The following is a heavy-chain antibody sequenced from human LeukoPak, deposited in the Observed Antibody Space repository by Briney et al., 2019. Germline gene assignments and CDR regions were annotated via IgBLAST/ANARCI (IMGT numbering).Heavy chain of an antibody. V-gene: IGHV3-30*18. CDR1: GFTFSSYG. CDR3: AKGKSGSGSDV. J-gene: IGHJ6*02. Sequence: PGGSLRLSCAASGFTFSSYGMHWVRQAPGKGLEWVAVISYDGSNKYYADSVKGRFTISRDNSKNTLYLQMNSLRAEDTAIYYCAKGKSGSGSDVWGQGTTVIVSS. D-gene: IGHD3-10*01. CDR2: ISYDGSNK.